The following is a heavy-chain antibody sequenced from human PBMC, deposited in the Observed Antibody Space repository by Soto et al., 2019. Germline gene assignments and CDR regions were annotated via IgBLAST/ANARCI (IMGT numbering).Heavy chain of an antibody. Sequence: GGSLRLSCAASGFTVSIYYMSWVRQAPGKGLEWVSVSYSAGSADFADSVKGRFTISRDNSKNTLYLQMSSLRAEDTAVYYCARAPSPPKYYFDYWGQGTLVTVSS. V-gene: IGHV3-66*01. CDR1: GFTVSIYY. J-gene: IGHJ4*02. CDR3: ARAPSPPKYYFDY. CDR2: SYSAGSA.